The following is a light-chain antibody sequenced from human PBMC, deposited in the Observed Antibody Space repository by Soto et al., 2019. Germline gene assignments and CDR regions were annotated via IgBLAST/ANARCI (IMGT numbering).Light chain of an antibody. CDR2: DVS. J-gene: IGLJ1*01. CDR1: SSDVGGYNY. Sequence: QSVLTQPASVSGSPGQSITISCTGTSSDVGGYNYVSWYQQHPGKAPKLMIYDVSNRPSGVSNRFSGSKSGNTASLTISGLQAEDEADYYCSSYPRRSTLSYVFGTGTKVTVL. V-gene: IGLV2-14*01. CDR3: SSYPRRSTLSYV.